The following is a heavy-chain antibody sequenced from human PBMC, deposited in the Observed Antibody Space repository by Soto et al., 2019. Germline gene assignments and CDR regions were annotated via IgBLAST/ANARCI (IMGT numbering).Heavy chain of an antibody. CDR1: GGSIRSGGDY. CDR2: IYYSGST. V-gene: IGHV4-31*03. CDR3: ARVGGVIVMLDY. J-gene: IGHJ4*02. D-gene: IGHD3-16*02. Sequence: PSETLSLTCTVSGGSIRSGGDYWSWIRQHPGKGLEWIGYIYYSGSTYYNPSLKSRVTISVDTSKNQFSLKLSSVTAADTAVYYCARVGGVIVMLDYWGQGTLVTVSS.